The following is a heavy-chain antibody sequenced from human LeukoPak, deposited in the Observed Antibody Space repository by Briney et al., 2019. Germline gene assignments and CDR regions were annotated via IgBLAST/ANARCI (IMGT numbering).Heavy chain of an antibody. V-gene: IGHV3-23*01. D-gene: IGHD7-27*01. CDR1: GFTFRNYA. Sequence: GGSLRLSCAASGFTFRNYAMNWVRQAPGKGLEWVSSISTTRTTFYSDSVTGRFTISRDDSKNTLYLRMNSLRAEDTAVYYCAKDGGLWVSAHWGDSWGRGTLVTVSS. J-gene: IGHJ4*02. CDR2: ISTTRTT. CDR3: AKDGGLWVSAHWGDS.